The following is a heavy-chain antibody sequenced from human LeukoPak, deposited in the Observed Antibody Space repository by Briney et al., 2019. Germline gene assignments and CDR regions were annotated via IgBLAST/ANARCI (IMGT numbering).Heavy chain of an antibody. CDR3: AREGAYCSSTSCNWFDP. V-gene: IGHV4-61*02. D-gene: IGHD2-2*01. Sequence: PSETLSLTCTVSGGSISSGSYYWSWIRQPAGKGLEWIGRIYTSGSTNYNPSLKSRVTISVDTSKNQFSLKLSSVTAADTAVYYCAREGAYCSSTSCNWFDPWGQGTLDTVSS. CDR2: IYTSGST. J-gene: IGHJ5*02. CDR1: GGSISSGSYY.